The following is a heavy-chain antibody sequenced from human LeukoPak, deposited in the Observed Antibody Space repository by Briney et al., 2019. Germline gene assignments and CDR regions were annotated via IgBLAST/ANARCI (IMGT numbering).Heavy chain of an antibody. J-gene: IGHJ4*02. V-gene: IGHV3-23*01. CDR1: GFPFSSYA. CDR2: ISGKDGST. D-gene: IGHD6-13*01. CDR3: AKIPGSSWYDGPIDY. Sequence: GGSLRLSCAPSGFPFSSYAMSWVREAPGEGLEWVSAISGKDGSTYYADSVKGRCTISRDNSKSTLYLQMNSLRAEDTAVYYCAKIPGSSWYDGPIDYWVQGTLVTDSS.